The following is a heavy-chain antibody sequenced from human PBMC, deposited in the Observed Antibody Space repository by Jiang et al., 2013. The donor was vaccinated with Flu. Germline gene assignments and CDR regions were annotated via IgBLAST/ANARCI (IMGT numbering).Heavy chain of an antibody. Sequence: EWVSSISSSSSYIYYADSVKGRFTISRDNAKNSLYLQMNSLRAEDTVVYYCARARHESCDYWGQGTLVTVSS. CDR2: ISSSSSYI. D-gene: IGHD6-25*01. CDR3: ARARHESCDY. V-gene: IGHV3-21*01. J-gene: IGHJ4*02.